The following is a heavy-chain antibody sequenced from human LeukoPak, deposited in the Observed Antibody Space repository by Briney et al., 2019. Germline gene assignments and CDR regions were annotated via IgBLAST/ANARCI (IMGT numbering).Heavy chain of an antibody. CDR1: GDSISGFY. Sequence: SETLSLTCTVSGDSISGFYWSWIRQPAGKGLQWIGRISTSGSTNYNPSLKSRVTMPVDRSTNEFSLTVRSVTAADTALYYCARGLPSYGDYVDYYFYMDVWGKGTTVTVSS. CDR3: ARGLPSYGDYVDYYFYMDV. J-gene: IGHJ6*03. D-gene: IGHD4-17*01. V-gene: IGHV4-4*07. CDR2: ISTSGST.